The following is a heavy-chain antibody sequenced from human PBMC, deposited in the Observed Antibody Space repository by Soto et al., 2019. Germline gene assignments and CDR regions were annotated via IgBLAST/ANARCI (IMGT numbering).Heavy chain of an antibody. CDR3: ARGRGYSSSRNWFDP. CDR1: GGSVSSGSYY. V-gene: IGHV4-61*01. Sequence: PSETLSLTCTVSGGSVSSGSYYWSWIGQPPGKGLEWIGYIYYSGSTNYNPSLKSRVTISVDTSKNQFSLKLSSVTAADTAVYYCARGRGYSSSRNWFDPWGQGTLVTVSS. D-gene: IGHD6-13*01. CDR2: IYYSGST. J-gene: IGHJ5*02.